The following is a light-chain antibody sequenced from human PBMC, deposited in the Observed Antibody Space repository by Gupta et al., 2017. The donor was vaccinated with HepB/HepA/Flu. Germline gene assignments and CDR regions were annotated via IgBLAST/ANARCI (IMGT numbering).Light chain of an antibody. Sequence: SYEVTQTPSVSVSPGQTASITCSGEKLGSKWVSWYQQKPAQSPVVVRYQDTRRPSGIPERVSGSNFANTVTMNISGTQPVDDYYYSCKEWDSNTGIFGAGTKVTVL. J-gene: IGLJ1*01. CDR2: QDT. V-gene: IGLV3-1*01. CDR1: KLGSKW. CDR3: KEWDSNTGI.